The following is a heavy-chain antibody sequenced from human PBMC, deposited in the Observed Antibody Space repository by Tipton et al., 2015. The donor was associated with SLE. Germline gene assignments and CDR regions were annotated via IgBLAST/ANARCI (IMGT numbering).Heavy chain of an antibody. D-gene: IGHD7-27*01. CDR3: ARARAGDLLSSWYFDL. Sequence: TLSLTCTVSGGSISSYYWSWIRQPPGKGLEWIGYIYYSGSTYYNPSLKSRVTISVDTSKNQFSLKLSSVTAADTAVYYCARARAGDLLSSWYFDLWGRGTLVTVSS. CDR1: GGSISSYY. V-gene: IGHV4-59*12. CDR2: IYYSGST. J-gene: IGHJ2*01.